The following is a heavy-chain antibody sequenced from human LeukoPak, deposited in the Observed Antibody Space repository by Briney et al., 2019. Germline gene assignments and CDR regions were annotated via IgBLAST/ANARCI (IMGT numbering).Heavy chain of an antibody. CDR2: ISGSGGST. V-gene: IGHV3-23*01. CDR1: GFTFSSYA. Sequence: GGSLRLSCAASGFTFSSYAMSWVRQAPGKGLEWVSAISGSGGSTYYADSVKGRFTISRDNSKNTLYLQMNSLRAEDTAVYYCARDRWELVAAYFDYWGQGTLVTVSS. J-gene: IGHJ4*02. D-gene: IGHD1-26*01. CDR3: ARDRWELVAAYFDY.